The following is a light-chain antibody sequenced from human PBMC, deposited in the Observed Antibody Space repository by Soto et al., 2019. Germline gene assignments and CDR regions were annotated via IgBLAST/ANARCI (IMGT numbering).Light chain of an antibody. CDR2: DAS. V-gene: IGKV1-5*01. Sequence: QMTQSPSTLSASVGDRVTITCRASHNIDRWLAWYQQKPGMAPKLLISDASTLESGVPSRFSGSGSGTEFTLTISNLQPDDYATYHCQHCDTYWAFGQGTKVEIK. CDR1: HNIDRW. CDR3: QHCDTYWA. J-gene: IGKJ1*01.